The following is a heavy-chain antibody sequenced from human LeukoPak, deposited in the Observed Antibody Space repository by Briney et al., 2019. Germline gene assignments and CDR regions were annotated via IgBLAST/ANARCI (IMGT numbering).Heavy chain of an antibody. CDR2: IKHDGSEK. CDR1: GFTFSSYW. D-gene: IGHD3-3*01. J-gene: IGHJ4*02. V-gene: IGHV3-7*01. Sequence: GGSLRLSCAASGFTFSSYWMNWARQAPGKGLEWVASIKHDGSEKYYVDSVRGRFTISRDNTMNSLYLQMSSLRAEDTAVYYCATDRGWRTSGYYLYYLEYWGQGTLVTYSS. CDR3: ATDRGWRTSGYYLYYLEY.